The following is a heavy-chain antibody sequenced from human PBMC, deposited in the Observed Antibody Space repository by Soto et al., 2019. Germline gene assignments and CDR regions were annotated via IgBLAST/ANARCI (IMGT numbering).Heavy chain of an antibody. V-gene: IGHV4-59*08. Sequence: SETLSLTCTVSGDSNSSYYWSWIRQPPGKGLEWIGYIFHTGTTSYNPSLKSRVTLSVDTSQSQFSLKLNSVTAADTAVYYCTTEAYDNSGSLAFDIWGPGTLVTVSS. D-gene: IGHD3-22*01. CDR2: IFHTGTT. CDR1: GDSNSSYY. J-gene: IGHJ3*02. CDR3: TTEAYDNSGSLAFDI.